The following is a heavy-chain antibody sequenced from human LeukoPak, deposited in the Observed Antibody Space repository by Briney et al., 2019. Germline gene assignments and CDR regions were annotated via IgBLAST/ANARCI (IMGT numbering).Heavy chain of an antibody. J-gene: IGHJ4*02. D-gene: IGHD6-6*01. CDR1: GGTFRNHD. CDR3: ARRSSSSSSHFDY. CDR2: IIPIFGTP. V-gene: IGHV1-69*13. Sequence: SVKVSCKASGGTFRNHDINWVRQAPGQGLEWMGGIIPIFGTPNYAQKFQGRVTITADESTTTAYMELSSLRSEDTAVYYSARRSSSSSSHFDYWGQGTLVTVSS.